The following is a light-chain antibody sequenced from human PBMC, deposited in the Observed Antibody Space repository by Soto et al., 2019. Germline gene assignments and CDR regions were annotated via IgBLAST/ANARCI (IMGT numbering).Light chain of an antibody. V-gene: IGLV1-40*01. CDR3: QSYESSLSGWV. CDR2: GNS. J-gene: IGLJ3*02. Sequence: QSVLTQPPSVSGAPGQRVTISCTGTSSNIGACYDVHWYQQLPGTAPKLLIYGNSNRPSGVPDRFSGSKSGNSASLAITGLQAEDEADYYCQSYESSLSGWVFGGGTKLTVL. CDR1: SSNIGACYD.